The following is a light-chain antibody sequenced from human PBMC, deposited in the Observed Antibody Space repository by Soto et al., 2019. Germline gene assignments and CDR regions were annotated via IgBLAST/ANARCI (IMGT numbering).Light chain of an antibody. J-gene: IGLJ2*01. CDR3: LLFYSGARPEV. CDR2: DTS. V-gene: IGLV7-46*01. CDR1: TGPVTTGHY. Sequence: QAVVTQEPSLTVSPGGTVTLTCGSSTGPVTTGHYPYWFQQRPGQGPRALIYDTSDKYSWTPARFSGSLLGDKAALTLSGAQPEDEAEYYCLLFYSGARPEVFGGGTKLTVL.